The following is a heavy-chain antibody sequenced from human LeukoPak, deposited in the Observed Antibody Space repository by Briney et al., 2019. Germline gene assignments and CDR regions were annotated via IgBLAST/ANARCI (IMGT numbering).Heavy chain of an antibody. J-gene: IGHJ6*02. V-gene: IGHV1-8*01. CDR1: GYTFTSYD. CDR3: ARGGSGTYFSDRSYYGLDV. D-gene: IGHD3-10*01. CDR2: MNPNSGNT. Sequence: GASVTVSFKASGYTFTSYDINWVRQATGQGPEWMGWMNPNSGNTAYAQNFQGRVTMTRNTSVTTAYMELSSLRSEDTAVYYCARGGSGTYFSDRSYYGLDVWGQGTMVTVSS.